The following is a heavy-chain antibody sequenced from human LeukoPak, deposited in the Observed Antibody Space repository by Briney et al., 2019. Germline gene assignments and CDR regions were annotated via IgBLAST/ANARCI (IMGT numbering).Heavy chain of an antibody. CDR3: ARDHSRSYAHDY. V-gene: IGHV3-48*03. CDR2: ISSSGSTI. J-gene: IGHJ4*02. CDR1: GFTFSSYE. D-gene: IGHD2-2*01. Sequence: GGSLRLSCAASGFTFSSYEMNWVRQAPGQGLEWVSYISSSGSTIYYADSVKGRFTISRDNAKNSLYLQMNSLRAEDTAVYYCARDHSRSYAHDYWGQGTLVTVSS.